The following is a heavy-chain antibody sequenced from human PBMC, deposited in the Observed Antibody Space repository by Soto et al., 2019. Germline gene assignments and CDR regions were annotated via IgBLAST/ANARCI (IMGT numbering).Heavy chain of an antibody. CDR3: ARLNRDYYYYGMDV. CDR1: GDPSSSSKW. J-gene: IGHJ6*02. CDR2: IDQNGIT. Sequence: SEAVSGTCAVSGDPSSSSKWWTWVRQAPGKGLEWIGKIDQNGITNYNPSLESRVTILKDNSKNQLSLKLTSVTAVDSAVYYCARLNRDYYYYGMDVWGPGATVPVS. V-gene: IGHV4-4*02.